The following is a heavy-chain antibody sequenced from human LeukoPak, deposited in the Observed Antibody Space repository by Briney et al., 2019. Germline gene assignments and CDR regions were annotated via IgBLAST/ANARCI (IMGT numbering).Heavy chain of an antibody. D-gene: IGHD1-1*01. J-gene: IGHJ3*02. V-gene: IGHV3-30-3*01. Sequence: GRSLRLSCAASGFTFSGYALHWVRQAPGKGLEWVTVISSDGNKKYYADSVKRRFTISRDNSKNSLYLQMNSLRAEDTAVYYCATTELSIGDAFDIWGQGTMVTVSS. CDR1: GFTFSGYA. CDR2: ISSDGNKK. CDR3: ATTELSIGDAFDI.